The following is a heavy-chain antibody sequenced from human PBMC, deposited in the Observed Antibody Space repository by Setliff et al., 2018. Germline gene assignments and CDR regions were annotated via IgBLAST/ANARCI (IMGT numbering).Heavy chain of an antibody. CDR3: ARGPPDFVVVPAAAKFDF. Sequence: ASVKVSCKASGYTFTSYGVSWVRQAPGQGLEWMGWISAYNGNINYAQKFQGRVTMTTDTYTSTAYMELRSLRSDDTAVYYCARGPPDFVVVPAAAKFDFWGQGTLVTVSS. J-gene: IGHJ4*02. V-gene: IGHV1-18*01. D-gene: IGHD2-2*01. CDR2: ISAYNGNI. CDR1: GYTFTSYG.